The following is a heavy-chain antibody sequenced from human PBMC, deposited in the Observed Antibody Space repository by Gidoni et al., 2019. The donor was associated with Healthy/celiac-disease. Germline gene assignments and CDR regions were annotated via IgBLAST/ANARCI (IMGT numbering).Heavy chain of an antibody. V-gene: IGHV1-2*04. CDR2: INPNSGGT. Sequence: QVQLVQSGAEVKTPGASVKVSCKASGYTFTGYYMHWVRQAPGQGLEWSGWINPNSGGTNYAQKLQGWVTMTRDTSISTAYMELSRLRSDDTAVYYCASDGVGDYYYGMDVWGQGTTVTVSS. CDR1: GYTFTGYY. CDR3: ASDGVGDYYYGMDV. D-gene: IGHD1-26*01. J-gene: IGHJ6*02.